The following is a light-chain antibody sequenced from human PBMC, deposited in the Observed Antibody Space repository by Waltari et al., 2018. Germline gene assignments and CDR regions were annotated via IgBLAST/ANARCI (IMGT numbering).Light chain of an antibody. J-gene: IGLJ1*01. CDR1: SSDVGAHTY. V-gene: IGLV2-14*03. CDR2: DVS. Sequence: QSALTQPASVSGSPGQSITISCTGTSSDVGAHTYFSWYQHHPGKVPKIIIYDVSNRPSGVSNRFSGSKSGNTASLTISGLQAEDEADYYCSSYTSSSTPYVFGTGTRVTVL. CDR3: SSYTSSSTPYV.